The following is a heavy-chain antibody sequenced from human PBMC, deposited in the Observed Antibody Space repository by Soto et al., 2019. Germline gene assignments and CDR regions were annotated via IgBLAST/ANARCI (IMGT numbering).Heavy chain of an antibody. J-gene: IGHJ4*02. CDR3: ASSLLVGYGLEGESD. CDR1: GYTFTSYG. CDR2: ISAYNGNT. Sequence: QVQLVQSGAEVKKPGASVKVSCKASGYTFTSYGISWVRQAPGQGLEWMGWISAYNGNTNYARKLQGRVTMTTDTATSTAYLELRSLRSDDQAVYYSASSLLVGYGLEGESDWGQGTLVTVSS. V-gene: IGHV1-18*01. D-gene: IGHD5-18*01.